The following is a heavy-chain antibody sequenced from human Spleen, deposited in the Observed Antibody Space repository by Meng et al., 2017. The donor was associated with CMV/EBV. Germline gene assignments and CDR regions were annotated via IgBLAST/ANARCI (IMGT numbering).Heavy chain of an antibody. Sequence: GESLKISCAASGFTFSGSAIYWVRQASGKGLEWVGHIRSKANSYATAYGASVKGRFTISRDDSKSTTYLQMNSLRTGDTAVYYCSRWYSSTYYYYYGLDVWGQGTTVTVSS. CDR2: IRSKANSYAT. J-gene: IGHJ6*02. CDR1: GFTFSGSA. V-gene: IGHV3-73*01. D-gene: IGHD6-13*01. CDR3: SRWYSSTYYYYYGLDV.